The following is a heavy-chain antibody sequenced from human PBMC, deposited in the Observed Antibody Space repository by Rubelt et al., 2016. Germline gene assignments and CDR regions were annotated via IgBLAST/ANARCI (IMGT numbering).Heavy chain of an antibody. V-gene: IGHV3-15*07. Sequence: VGRIKSKTDGGTTDYAAPVKGRFTISRDDSKNTLYLQMNSLKTEDTAVYYCTTVSVVVTAIDRLFDYWGQGTLVTVSS. CDR3: TTVSVVVTAIDRLFDY. CDR2: IKSKTDGGTT. D-gene: IGHD2-21*02. J-gene: IGHJ4*02.